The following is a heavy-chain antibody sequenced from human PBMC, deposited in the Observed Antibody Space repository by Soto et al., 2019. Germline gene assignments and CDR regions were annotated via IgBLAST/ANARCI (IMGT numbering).Heavy chain of an antibody. CDR1: GYTFTDYY. D-gene: IGHD2-15*01. CDR2: INPNSGGT. J-gene: IGHJ5*02. CDR3: ATSSGSSCYANLFHP. V-gene: IGHV1-2*02. Sequence: QVQLVQSGAEVKKPGASVKVSCKASGYTFTDYYMHWVRQAPGQGLEWMGWINPNSGGTNYAQKFQGRVTMTRDTSKNKANMKMIGLRSNDTAVYYCATSSGSSCYANLFHPWGQGTLVTDSS.